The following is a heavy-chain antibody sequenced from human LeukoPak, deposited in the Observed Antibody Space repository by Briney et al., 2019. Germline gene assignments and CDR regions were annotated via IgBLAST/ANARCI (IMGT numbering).Heavy chain of an antibody. Sequence: ASVKVSCKASGYTFTSYAMHWVRQAPGQRLEWMGWINAGNGNTNYAQKSEGRLTLTTDTATSTVYMELRNLRSDDTAVYYCARGLDAAAGLANFDYWGQGTLVTVSS. D-gene: IGHD6-25*01. CDR1: GYTFTSYA. J-gene: IGHJ4*02. CDR3: ARGLDAAAGLANFDY. V-gene: IGHV1-3*01. CDR2: INAGNGNT.